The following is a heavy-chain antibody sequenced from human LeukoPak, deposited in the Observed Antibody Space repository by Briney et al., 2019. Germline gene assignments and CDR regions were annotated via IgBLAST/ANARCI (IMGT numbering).Heavy chain of an antibody. CDR1: GGSINNYY. J-gene: IGHJ4*02. CDR3: ARRAKWDWYFDY. Sequence: PSETLSLTCTVSGGSINNYYWSWIRQPPGKGLEWIGYIYYSGSTNYNPSLRSRVTISVDTSKNQFSLKLNSMTAADTAVYYCARRAKWDWYFDYWGQGTLVTVSS. V-gene: IGHV4-59*13. D-gene: IGHD1-26*01. CDR2: IYYSGST.